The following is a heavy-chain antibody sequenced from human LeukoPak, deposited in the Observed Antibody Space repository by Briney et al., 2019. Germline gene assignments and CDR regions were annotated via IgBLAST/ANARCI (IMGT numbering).Heavy chain of an antibody. CDR2: IIPILGIA. CDR1: GGTFSSYA. Sequence: ASVKVSCKASGGTFSSYAISWVRQAPGQGLEWMGRIIPILGIANYAQKFQGRVTITADKSTSTAYMELSSLRSEDTAVYYCAREGVVQLAAAGYNAFDIWGQGTMVTVSS. V-gene: IGHV1-69*04. D-gene: IGHD6-13*01. CDR3: AREGVVQLAAAGYNAFDI. J-gene: IGHJ3*02.